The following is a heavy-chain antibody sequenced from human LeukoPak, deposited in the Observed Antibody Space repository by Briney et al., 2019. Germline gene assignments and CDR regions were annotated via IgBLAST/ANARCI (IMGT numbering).Heavy chain of an antibody. D-gene: IGHD7-27*01. J-gene: IGHJ4*02. CDR3: ASRKLGNDY. CDR2: INHSGST. V-gene: IGHV4-34*01. Sequence: SETLSLTCAVYGGSFSGYYWSWIRQPPGKGLEWIGEINHSGSTNYNPSLKSRVTISVDTSKNQFSLKLSSVTAADTAVYYCASRKLGNDYWGQGILVTVTS. CDR1: GGSFSGYY.